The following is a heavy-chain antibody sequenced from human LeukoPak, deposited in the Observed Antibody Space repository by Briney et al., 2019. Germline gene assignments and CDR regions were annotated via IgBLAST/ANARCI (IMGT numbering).Heavy chain of an antibody. CDR1: GGTFSSYA. D-gene: IGHD1-1*01. CDR2: ISAYNGNT. Sequence: ASVKVSCKASGGTFSSYAISWVRQAPGQGLEWMGWISAYNGNTNYAQKLQGRVTMTTDTSTSTAYMELRSLRSDDTAVYYCVCAALEPSEFGYWGQGTLVTVSS. CDR3: VCAALEPSEFGY. V-gene: IGHV1-18*01. J-gene: IGHJ4*02.